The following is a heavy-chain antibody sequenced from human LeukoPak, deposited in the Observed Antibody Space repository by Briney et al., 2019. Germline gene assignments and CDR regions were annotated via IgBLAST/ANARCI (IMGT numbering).Heavy chain of an antibody. J-gene: IGHJ5*02. Sequence: SETLSLPCTVSGGSISSGGYYWSWIRQHPGKGLEWIGYIYYRGSTYYNPYLKSRVTISVDTSKNQFSLKLSSVTAADTAVYYCARDGSCSGGSCYRWFDPWGQGTLVTVSS. CDR3: ARDGSCSGGSCYRWFDP. D-gene: IGHD2-15*01. V-gene: IGHV4-31*03. CDR1: GGSISSGGYY. CDR2: IYYRGST.